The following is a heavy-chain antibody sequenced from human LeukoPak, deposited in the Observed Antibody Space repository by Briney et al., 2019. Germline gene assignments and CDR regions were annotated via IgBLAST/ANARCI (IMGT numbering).Heavy chain of an antibody. CDR2: IKQDGSEK. J-gene: IGHJ4*02. V-gene: IGHV3-7*03. D-gene: IGHD1-26*01. CDR3: AKSSRVGTYYFDH. CDR1: GFTFSSYW. Sequence: GGSLRLSCAASGFTFSSYWMSWVRQAPGKGLEWVANIKQDGSEKYYVDSVKGRFTTSRDNSKNTLYLHMNSLRVDDTALYYCAKSSRVGTYYFDHWGQGTVVTVPS.